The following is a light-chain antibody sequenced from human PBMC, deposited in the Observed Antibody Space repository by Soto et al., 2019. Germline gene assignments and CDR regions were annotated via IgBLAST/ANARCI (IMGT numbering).Light chain of an antibody. CDR1: SSDVGGYNY. Sequence: QPASVSGSPGQSITISCTGTSSDVGGYNYVSWYQHHPGKAPKLLIYDVSNRPSGVSNRFSGSKSDNTASLTISGLQPEDEADYYCSSYTTSNTRQIVFGTGTKVTVL. CDR2: DVS. V-gene: IGLV2-14*03. CDR3: SSYTTSNTRQIV. J-gene: IGLJ1*01.